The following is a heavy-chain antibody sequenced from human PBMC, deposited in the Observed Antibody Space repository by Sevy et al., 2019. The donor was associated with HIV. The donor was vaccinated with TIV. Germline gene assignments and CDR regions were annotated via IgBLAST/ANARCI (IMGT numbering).Heavy chain of an antibody. CDR1: GFTFSKYS. D-gene: IGHD2-8*01. Sequence: GGSLRLSCAASGFTFSKYSMSWIRQTPGKGLEWVSIFSFGCGKINYADSVKGRFTISRDDSRNPFYLQMNSLRAEDTAIYYCAREGCTKPHDYWGQGTVVTVSS. CDR3: AREGCTKPHDY. CDR2: FSFGCGKI. J-gene: IGHJ4*02. V-gene: IGHV3-23*01.